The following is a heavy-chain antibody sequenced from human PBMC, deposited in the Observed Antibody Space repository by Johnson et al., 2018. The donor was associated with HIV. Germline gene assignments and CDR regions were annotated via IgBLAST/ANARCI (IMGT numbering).Heavy chain of an antibody. J-gene: IGHJ3*02. CDR1: RLSFSNFG. D-gene: IGHD3-22*01. CDR2: IYSGGTT. CDR3: ARDYQGIYDSTLRGGAFDI. V-gene: IGHV3-NL1*01. Sequence: VPLVESGGGVLQPGKSLPLSCVGSRLSFSNFGIHWVRQAPGKGPEWVAVIYSGGTTYYAASVKGRFTISRDNSKNTLYLQMNSLRAEDTAVYYCARDYQGIYDSTLRGGAFDIWGQGTMVTVSS.